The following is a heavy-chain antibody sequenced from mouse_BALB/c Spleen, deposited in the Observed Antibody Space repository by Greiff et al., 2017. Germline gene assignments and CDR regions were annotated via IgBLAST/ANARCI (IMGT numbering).Heavy chain of an antibody. V-gene: IGHV1-77*01. J-gene: IGHJ4*01. D-gene: IGHD2-4*01. CDR2: IYPGSGST. CDR3: AIMITYAMDY. Sequence: VKLMESGPELVKPGASVKMSCKASGYTFTDYVISWVKQRTGQGLEWIGEIYPGSGSTYYNEKFKGKATLTADKSSNTAYMQLSSLTSEDSAVYFCAIMITYAMDYWGQGTSVTVSS. CDR1: GYTFTDYV.